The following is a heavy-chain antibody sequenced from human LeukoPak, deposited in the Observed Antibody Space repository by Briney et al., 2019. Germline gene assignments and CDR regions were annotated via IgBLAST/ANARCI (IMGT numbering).Heavy chain of an antibody. V-gene: IGHV4-34*01. Sequence: PSETLSLTCAVYGGSFSGYYWSWIRQPPGKELEWIGEINHSGSTNYNPSLKSRVTISVDTSKNQFSLKLSSVTAADTAVYYCARGGGSYSDYWGQGTLVTVSS. J-gene: IGHJ4*02. CDR2: INHSGST. CDR3: ARGGGSYSDY. D-gene: IGHD1-26*01. CDR1: GGSFSGYY.